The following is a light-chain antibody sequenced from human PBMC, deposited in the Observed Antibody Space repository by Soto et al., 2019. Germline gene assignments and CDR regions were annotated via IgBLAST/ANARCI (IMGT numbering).Light chain of an antibody. CDR3: QHHESYSPSWP. CDR2: MAS. CDR1: QNINEY. V-gene: IGKV1-5*03. J-gene: IGKJ1*01. Sequence: DIQMTQSPSTLSASVGDRVTITCRASQNINEYLFWYQQKPGKAPTLLIYMASTLASGVPSRFSGSGSGTEFTLTISSLHPDASAIYYCQHHESYSPSWPFGQGTKVDI.